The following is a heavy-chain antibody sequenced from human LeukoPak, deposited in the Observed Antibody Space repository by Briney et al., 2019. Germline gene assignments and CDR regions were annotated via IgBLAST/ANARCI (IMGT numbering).Heavy chain of an antibody. J-gene: IGHJ6*02. Sequence: PGGSPRLSCAASGFTFSDYYINWVRQAPGKGLEWLSYISGNGRFIEYADSVKGRFTISRDNAQNLLYLQMNSLRAEDTAIYYCARDLNTGMDVWGRGTTVTVPS. V-gene: IGHV3-11*01. CDR1: GFTFSDYY. D-gene: IGHD2/OR15-2a*01. CDR2: ISGNGRFI. CDR3: ARDLNTGMDV.